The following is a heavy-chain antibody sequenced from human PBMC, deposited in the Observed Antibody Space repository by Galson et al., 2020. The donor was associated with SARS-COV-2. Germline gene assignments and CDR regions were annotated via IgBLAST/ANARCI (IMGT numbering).Heavy chain of an antibody. D-gene: IGHD2-2*01. CDR2: IDPSDSYT. CDR1: GYSFTSYW. V-gene: IGHV5-10-1*01. J-gene: IGHJ4*02. CDR3: ARHKRYCNSTRCYDIFDY. Sequence: HGESLKISCKGSGYSFTSYWISWVRQMPGKGLEWMGRIDPSDSYTNYSPSFQGHVTISADKSISTAYLQWSSLKASDTAMYYCARHKRYCNSTRCYDIFDYWGQGTLVTVSS.